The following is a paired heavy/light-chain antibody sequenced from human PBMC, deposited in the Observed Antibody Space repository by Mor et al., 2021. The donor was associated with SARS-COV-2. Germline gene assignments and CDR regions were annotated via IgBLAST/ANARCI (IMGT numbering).Light chain of an antibody. Sequence: DIQMTQSPSTLSASVGDRVTITCRASQSISNWLAWYQQKPGKAPQLLIYQASSLESGVPSRFSGSGSVTEFTLTISSLLPDDVATYYCQQYSSHPGTFGLGTKVEIK. CDR2: QAS. J-gene: IGKJ1*01. CDR3: QQYSSHPGT. CDR1: QSISNW. V-gene: IGKV1-5*03.
Heavy chain of an antibody. V-gene: IGHV3-48*02. CDR2: ISDTTSSK. J-gene: IGHJ4*02. CDR1: GFTFSSYG. Sequence: EVQLVESGGGLVQPGGSLRLSCAASGFTFSSYGMNWVRQAPGKGLEWLSYISDTTSSKYYADSVEGRFTIARDNAKNSLYLQMNSLRDEDTAVYYCARQYATLYYYFDYWGQGTLVTVSS. CDR3: ARQYATLYYYFDY. D-gene: IGHD2-2*01.